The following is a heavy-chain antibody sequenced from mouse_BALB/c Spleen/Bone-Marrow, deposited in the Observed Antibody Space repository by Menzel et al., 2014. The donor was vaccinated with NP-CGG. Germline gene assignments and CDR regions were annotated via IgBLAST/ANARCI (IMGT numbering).Heavy chain of an antibody. CDR2: IHPNSGTT. Sequence: VQLQQSGSVLVRPGASVKLSCKASGYTFTNSWIHWAKQRPGQGLEWIGEIHPNSGTTNYNEKFKGKATLTVDTSSSPVFVDISSLTSEDSAVYYCARHHRFASSFDYWGQGTTLTVSS. CDR3: ARHHRFASSFDY. CDR1: GYTFTNSW. V-gene: IGHV1S130*01. J-gene: IGHJ2*01. D-gene: IGHD6-1*01.